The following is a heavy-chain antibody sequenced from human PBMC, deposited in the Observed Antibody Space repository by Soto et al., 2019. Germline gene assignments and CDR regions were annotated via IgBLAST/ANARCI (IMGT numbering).Heavy chain of an antibody. Sequence: GGSLSLSCAASGFTFSTYAMSWVRQAPGKGLEWVSAISASGTSTYYADSVKGRFTISRDNSKNTLYLQMSSLRVEDTAVYYCEGRYCISSSCYVSGSDYWGQGALVTVSS. V-gene: IGHV3-23*01. D-gene: IGHD2-2*01. CDR3: EGRYCISSSCYVSGSDY. CDR2: ISASGTST. CDR1: GFTFSTYA. J-gene: IGHJ4*02.